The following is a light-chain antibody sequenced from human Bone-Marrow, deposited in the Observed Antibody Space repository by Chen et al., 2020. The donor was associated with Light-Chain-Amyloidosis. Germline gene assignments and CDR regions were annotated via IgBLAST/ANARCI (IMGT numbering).Light chain of an antibody. V-gene: IGLV3-21*02. CDR2: DDS. CDR3: SSYTRSSTWL. Sequence: SYVLTQPSSVSVAPGQTATIACGGNNIGSTSVHWYQQTPGQAPLLVVYDDSDRPSGIPNRFSGSKSGNTASLTISGLQAEDEADYYCSSYTRSSTWLFGGGTRLTVL. CDR1: NIGSTS. J-gene: IGLJ3*02.